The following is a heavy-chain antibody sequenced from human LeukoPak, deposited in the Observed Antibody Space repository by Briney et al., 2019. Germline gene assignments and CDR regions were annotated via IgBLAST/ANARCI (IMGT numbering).Heavy chain of an antibody. D-gene: IGHD3-22*01. Sequence: SETLSLTCTVSGGSISSYYWSWIRQPAGKGLEWIGRIYTSGSTNYNPSLKSRVTMSVDTSKNQSSLRLSSVTAADTAVYYCARASYSYDINGWVPFDYWGQGTLVTVSS. V-gene: IGHV4-4*07. CDR1: GGSISSYY. CDR2: IYTSGST. J-gene: IGHJ4*02. CDR3: ARASYSYDINGWVPFDY.